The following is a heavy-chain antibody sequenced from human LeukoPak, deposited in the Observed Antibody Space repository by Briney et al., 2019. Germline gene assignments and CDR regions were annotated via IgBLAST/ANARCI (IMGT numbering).Heavy chain of an antibody. V-gene: IGHV3-23*01. CDR2: ISGSGGGT. Sequence: PGGSLRLSCAASGFTFSSYAMSWVRHAPGKGLKWVSTISGSGGGTYYADSVKGRFTLSRDNSMNTLYLQMNSLRAEDTAVYYCAKDVESGRSADYWGQGTLVTVSS. D-gene: IGHD3-10*01. J-gene: IGHJ4*02. CDR1: GFTFSSYA. CDR3: AKDVESGRSADY.